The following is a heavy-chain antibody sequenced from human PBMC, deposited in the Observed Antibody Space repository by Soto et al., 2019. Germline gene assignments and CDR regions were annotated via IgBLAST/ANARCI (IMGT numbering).Heavy chain of an antibody. J-gene: IGHJ4*02. Sequence: SETLSLTCTVSGGSISSYYWSWIRQPPGKGLEWIGYIYYSGSTNYNPSLKSRVTISVDTSKNQFSLKLSSVTAADTAVYYCARHGGRDDSSGSRVSYFDYWGQGTLVTVSS. CDR3: ARHGGRDDSSGSRVSYFDY. V-gene: IGHV4-59*08. D-gene: IGHD3-22*01. CDR2: IYYSGST. CDR1: GGSISSYY.